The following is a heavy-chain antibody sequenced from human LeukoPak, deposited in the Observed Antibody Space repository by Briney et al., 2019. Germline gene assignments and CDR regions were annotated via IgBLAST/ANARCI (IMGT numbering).Heavy chain of an antibody. Sequence: GGSLRLSCAASGFRFNTYWMSWVRQAPGKGLEWVANIKQDGNEKYYADSVKGRFTISRDNAKNSLYLQMNSLRAEDTAVYYCARDILTGYTPFDYRGQGTLVTVSS. CDR2: IKQDGNEK. J-gene: IGHJ4*02. CDR3: ARDILTGYTPFDY. CDR1: GFRFNTYW. D-gene: IGHD3-9*01. V-gene: IGHV3-7*01.